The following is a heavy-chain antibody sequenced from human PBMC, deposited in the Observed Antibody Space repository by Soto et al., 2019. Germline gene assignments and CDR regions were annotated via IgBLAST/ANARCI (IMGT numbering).Heavy chain of an antibody. CDR3: ARTSYDSSGTAADP. V-gene: IGHV4-31*03. CDR1: GGSICSSGYY. CDR2: IYYSGST. Sequence: PSETLSLTCTVSGGSICSSGYYWSWFRQHPGKGLEWIGYIYYSGSTYYNPSLKSRVTISVDTSKNQFSLKLSSVTAADTAVYYCARTSYDSSGTAADPWGQGTLVTVSS. D-gene: IGHD3-22*01. J-gene: IGHJ5*02.